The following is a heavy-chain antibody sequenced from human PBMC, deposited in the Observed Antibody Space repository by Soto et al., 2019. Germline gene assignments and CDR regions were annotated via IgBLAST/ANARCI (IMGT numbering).Heavy chain of an antibody. CDR1: GGSISSGGYY. V-gene: IGHV4-31*03. CDR2: IYYSGST. D-gene: IGHD3-10*01. CDR3: ARGGLRITMVRAYYYYMDV. Sequence: TSETLSLTCTVSGGSISSGGYYWSWIRQHPGKGLEWIGYIYYSGSTYYNPSLKSRVTTSVDTSKNQFSLKLSSVTAADTAVYYCARGGLRITMVRAYYYYMDVWGKGTTVTVSS. J-gene: IGHJ6*03.